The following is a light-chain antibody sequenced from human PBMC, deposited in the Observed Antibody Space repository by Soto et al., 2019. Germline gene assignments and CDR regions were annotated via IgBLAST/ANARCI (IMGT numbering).Light chain of an antibody. CDR3: QSYDSRLKEV. V-gene: IGLV1-47*01. CDR1: SSNIGSNY. CDR2: RNN. Sequence: QLVLTQPPSASGTPGQRVTISCSGSSSNIGSNYVYWYQQLPGTAPKLLIYRNNQRPSGVPDRFSGSKSGTSASLAITGPQTEDEADYYCQSYDSRLKEVFGGGTKLTVL. J-gene: IGLJ2*01.